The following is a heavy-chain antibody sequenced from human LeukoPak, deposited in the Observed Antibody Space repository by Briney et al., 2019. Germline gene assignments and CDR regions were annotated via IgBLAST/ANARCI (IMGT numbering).Heavy chain of an antibody. J-gene: IGHJ4*02. CDR2: ISSSSGTI. Sequence: GGSLRLSCAASGFTFSTYSMNWVRQAPGKGLEWVSYISSSSGTIFYADSVKGRFTISRDNAKSSLYLHMNSLRAEDTAVYYCARDLATRQRTGLYDSWGQGALVTVSS. CDR3: ARDLATRQRTGLYDS. D-gene: IGHD3-16*02. V-gene: IGHV3-48*01. CDR1: GFTFSTYS.